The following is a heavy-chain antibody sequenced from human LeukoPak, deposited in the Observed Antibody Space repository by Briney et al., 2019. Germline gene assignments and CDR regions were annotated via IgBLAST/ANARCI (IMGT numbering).Heavy chain of an antibody. Sequence: SVKVSCKASGGTFSSYAISWVRQAPGQGLEWMGGIIPMLGTANYAQKFQVRVTITTDESTSTAYMELSSLGSEDTAMYYCARVFARGGEISGSYYYYWGQGTLVTVSS. J-gene: IGHJ4*02. CDR2: IIPMLGTA. CDR1: GGTFSSYA. CDR3: ARVFARGGEISGSYYYY. V-gene: IGHV1-69*05. D-gene: IGHD1-26*01.